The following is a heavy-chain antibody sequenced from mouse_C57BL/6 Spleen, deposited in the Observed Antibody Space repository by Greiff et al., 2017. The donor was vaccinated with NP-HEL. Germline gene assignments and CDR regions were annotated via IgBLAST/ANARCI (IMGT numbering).Heavy chain of an antibody. CDR2: IYPGDGDT. J-gene: IGHJ2*01. CDR1: GYAFSSSW. V-gene: IGHV1-82*01. CDR3: ARGERYFDY. Sequence: QVQLKESGPELVKPGASVKISCKASGYAFSSSWMNWVKQRPGKGLEWIGRIYPGDGDTNYNGKFKGKATLTADKSSSTAYMQLSSLTSEDSAVYFCARGERYFDYWGQGTTLTVSS.